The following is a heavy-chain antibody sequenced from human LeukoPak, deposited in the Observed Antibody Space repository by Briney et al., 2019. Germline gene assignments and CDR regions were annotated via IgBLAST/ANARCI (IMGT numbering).Heavy chain of an antibody. J-gene: IGHJ4*02. CDR1: GFTFSSYG. CDR2: ISYDGSNK. V-gene: IGHV3-33*01. CDR3: AREGYYATIDY. Sequence: PGGSLRLSCAASGFTFSSYGVHWVRQAPGKGLEWVAVISYDGSNKYYADSVKGRFAFSRDISKNTLYLYLQMNSLRAEDTAVYYCAREGYYATIDYWGQGTLVTVSS. D-gene: IGHD3-10*01.